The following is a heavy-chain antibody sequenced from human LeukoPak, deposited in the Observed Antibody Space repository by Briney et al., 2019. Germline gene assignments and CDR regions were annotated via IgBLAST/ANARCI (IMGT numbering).Heavy chain of an antibody. CDR3: ARGGDSSGSIRSAFDI. D-gene: IGHD3-22*01. CDR2: ISSSGST. J-gene: IGHJ3*02. CDR1: GFTVSSNY. Sequence: PGGSLRLSCAASGFTVSSNYMSWVRQAPGKGLEWVSVISSSGSTYYADSVKGRFTISRDNSKNTLYLQMNSLRAEDTAVYYCARGGDSSGSIRSAFDIWGQWTMVTVSS. V-gene: IGHV3-53*01.